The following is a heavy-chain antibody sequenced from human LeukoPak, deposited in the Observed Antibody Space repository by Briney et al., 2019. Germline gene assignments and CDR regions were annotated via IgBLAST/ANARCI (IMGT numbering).Heavy chain of an antibody. CDR2: INHSGST. J-gene: IGHJ4*02. V-gene: IGHV4-34*01. CDR1: GGSFSGYY. Sequence: PSETLSLTCAVYGGSFSGYYWSWIRQPPGKGLEWIGEINHSGSTNYNPSLKSRVTISVDTSKNQFSLKLSSVTAADTAVYYCARRWPRVGANDFDYWGQGTLVTVSS. CDR3: ARRWPRVGANDFDY. D-gene: IGHD1-26*01.